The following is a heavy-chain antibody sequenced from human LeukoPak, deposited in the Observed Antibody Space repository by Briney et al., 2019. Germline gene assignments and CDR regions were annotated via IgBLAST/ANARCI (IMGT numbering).Heavy chain of an antibody. J-gene: IGHJ5*02. Sequence: KPSETPSLTCAVYGGSLSHYYWSWIRQPPGKGLEWIGEINHSGSTNYNPSLKSRVTISVDMSKNQFSLELTSVTAADTAVYYCARGPASGSNFAWFDPWGQGTLVTVSS. CDR1: GGSLSHYY. V-gene: IGHV4-34*01. CDR3: ARGPASGSNFAWFDP. D-gene: IGHD3-10*01. CDR2: INHSGST.